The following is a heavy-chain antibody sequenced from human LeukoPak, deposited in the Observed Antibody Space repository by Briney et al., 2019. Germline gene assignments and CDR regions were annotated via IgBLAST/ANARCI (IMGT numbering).Heavy chain of an antibody. CDR2: IYYSGST. CDR1: GGSISRYY. Sequence: SETLSLTCTVSGGSISRYYWSWIRQPPGKGLVWIGYIYYSGSTNYNPSLKSRVTISVDTSKNQFSLKLSSVTAADTAVYYCAREGSSGYLDYCGMDVWGQGATVTVSS. D-gene: IGHD5-12*01. J-gene: IGHJ6*02. V-gene: IGHV4-59*01. CDR3: AREGSSGYLDYCGMDV.